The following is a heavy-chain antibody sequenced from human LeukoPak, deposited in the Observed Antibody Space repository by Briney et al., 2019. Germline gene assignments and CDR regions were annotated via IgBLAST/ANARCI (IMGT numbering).Heavy chain of an antibody. Sequence: GGSLRLSCAASGFTFRSYWMNWVRQAPGKGLEWVANIKQDGTKTHYVDSVKGRFTISRENSKNTLYLQMNSLRTEDTALYYCARGKYNWNVLSPEFDYWGQGALVTVSS. CDR3: ARGKYNWNVLSPEFDY. D-gene: IGHD1-20*01. CDR1: GFTFRSYW. V-gene: IGHV3-7*01. J-gene: IGHJ4*02. CDR2: IKQDGTKT.